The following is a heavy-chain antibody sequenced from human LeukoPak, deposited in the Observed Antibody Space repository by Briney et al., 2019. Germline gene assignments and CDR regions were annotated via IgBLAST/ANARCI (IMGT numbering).Heavy chain of an antibody. J-gene: IGHJ4*02. Sequence: GGSLRLSCAASGFTFSSYGMHWVRQAPGKGLEWVAFIRYDGSNKYYADSVKGRFTISRDNSKNTLYLQMNSLRAEDTAVYYCAKVVDIVATIRFDYWGQGTLVTVTS. CDR2: IRYDGSNK. D-gene: IGHD5-12*01. V-gene: IGHV3-30*02. CDR1: GFTFSSYG. CDR3: AKVVDIVATIRFDY.